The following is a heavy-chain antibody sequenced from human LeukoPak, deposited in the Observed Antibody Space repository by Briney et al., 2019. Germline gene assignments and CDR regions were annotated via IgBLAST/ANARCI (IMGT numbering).Heavy chain of an antibody. J-gene: IGHJ4*02. Sequence: GGSLRLSCAASGFTFSSYAMHWVRPAPGKGLEWVAVISYDGSNKYYADSVKGRFTISRDNSKNSLYLQMNSLRAEDTAVYYCARGRENYYYAIYDSWGQGTLVTVSS. V-gene: IGHV3-30*04. CDR1: GFTFSSYA. CDR3: ARGRENYYYAIYDS. CDR2: ISYDGSNK. D-gene: IGHD3-10*01.